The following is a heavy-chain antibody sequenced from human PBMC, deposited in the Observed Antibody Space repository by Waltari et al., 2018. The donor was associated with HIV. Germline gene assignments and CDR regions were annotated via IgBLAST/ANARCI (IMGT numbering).Heavy chain of an antibody. CDR1: GYTFTRYC. V-gene: IGHV1-46*01. J-gene: IGHJ4*02. CDR3: ARGFSGFDY. CDR2: INPSGERT. Sequence: QVQLVQSGAEVKKPGASVKVSCKASGYTFTRYCMHWVRQAPGQGLEWMGVINPSGERTVYAQKFQGRVTMTRDASTSTVYMVLSTLRSEDTAVYYCARGFSGFDYWGQGTLITVSS.